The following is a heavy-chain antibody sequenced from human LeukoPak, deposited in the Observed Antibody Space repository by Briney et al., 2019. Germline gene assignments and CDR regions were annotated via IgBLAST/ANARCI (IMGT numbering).Heavy chain of an antibody. Sequence: SETLSLTWAVYGGSFGGYYWSWIRQPPGKGLEWIGEINHSGSTNYNPSLKSRVTISVDTSKNQFSLKLSSVTAADTAVYYCARGQYSSSWTGGYFDYWGQGTLVTVSS. J-gene: IGHJ4*02. CDR3: ARGQYSSSWTGGYFDY. CDR2: INHSGST. CDR1: GGSFGGYY. V-gene: IGHV4-34*01. D-gene: IGHD6-13*01.